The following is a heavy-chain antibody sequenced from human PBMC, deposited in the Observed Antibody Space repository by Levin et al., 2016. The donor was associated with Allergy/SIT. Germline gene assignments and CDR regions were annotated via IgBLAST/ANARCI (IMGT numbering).Heavy chain of an antibody. CDR2: MNPNSGNT. D-gene: IGHD6-13*01. J-gene: IGHJ4*02. Sequence: ASVKVSCKASGYTFTSYDINWVRQATGQGLEWMGWMNPNSGNTGYAQKFQGRVTMTRNTSISTAYMELSSLRSEDTAVYYCARALRRYSSSNLTYYFDYWGQGTLVTVSS. CDR3: ARALRRYSSSNLTYYFDY. CDR1: GYTFTSYD. V-gene: IGHV1-8*01.